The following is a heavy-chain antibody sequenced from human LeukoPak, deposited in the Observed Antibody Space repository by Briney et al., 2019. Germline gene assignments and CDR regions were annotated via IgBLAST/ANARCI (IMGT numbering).Heavy chain of an antibody. CDR3: ARHAKDGYYDFWSGYYNSYYFDY. D-gene: IGHD3-3*01. CDR2: XXXXGST. V-gene: IGHV4-59*08. CDR1: GGSIXSYY. Sequence: SETLSLTSTVSGGSIXSYYWSWIRQPPGXXXEWIGXXXXXGSTNYNPPLKSRVTISVDTSKNQFSLKLSSVTAAETAVYYCARHAKDGYYDFWSGYYNSYYFDYWGQGTLVTVSS. J-gene: IGHJ4*02.